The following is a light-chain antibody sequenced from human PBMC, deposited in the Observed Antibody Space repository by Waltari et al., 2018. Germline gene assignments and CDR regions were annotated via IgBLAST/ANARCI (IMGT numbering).Light chain of an antibody. CDR2: EVS. V-gene: IGLV2-14*01. J-gene: IGLJ2*01. CDR1: SSDVGGYNY. CDR3: SSYTSSSTLV. Sequence: QSALTQPASVSGSPGQSITISCAGNSSDVGGYNYVTWYQQHPDKAPQLVIYEVSHRPPGVSSRFSGSKSGNTASLTISGLRAEDEADYYCSSYTSSSTLVFGGGTKVTVL.